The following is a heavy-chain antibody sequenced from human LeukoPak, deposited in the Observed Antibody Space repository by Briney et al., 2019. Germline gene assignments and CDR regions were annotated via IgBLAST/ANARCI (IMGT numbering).Heavy chain of an antibody. Sequence: SGPTLVNPTQTLTLTCTFSGFSLSTSGVGVGWIRQPPGKALEWLALIYWDDDKRYSPSLKSRLTITKDTSKNQVVLTMTNMDPVDTATYYCAHRRNDYDFWSGAVRDYYMDVWGKGTTVTVSS. J-gene: IGHJ6*03. CDR2: IYWDDDK. CDR3: AHRRNDYDFWSGAVRDYYMDV. CDR1: GFSLSTSGVG. V-gene: IGHV2-5*02. D-gene: IGHD3-3*01.